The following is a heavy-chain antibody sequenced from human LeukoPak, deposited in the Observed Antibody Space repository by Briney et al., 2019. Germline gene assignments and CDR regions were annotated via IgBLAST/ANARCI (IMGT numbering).Heavy chain of an antibody. D-gene: IGHD5-24*01. Sequence: PGVSLRLSCAASGFRFSDYSMNWVRQAPGKGLEWISYIGISSGNTNYADSVKGRFTISGDKAKNSLYLQMNSLRVEDTAVYYCARDYKYAFDNWGQGTLVTVSS. CDR3: ARDYKYAFDN. J-gene: IGHJ4*02. V-gene: IGHV3-48*01. CDR1: GFRFSDYS. CDR2: IGISSGNT.